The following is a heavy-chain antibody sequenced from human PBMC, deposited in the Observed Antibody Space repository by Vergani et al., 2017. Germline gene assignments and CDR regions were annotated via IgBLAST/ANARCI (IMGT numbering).Heavy chain of an antibody. D-gene: IGHD3-10*01. CDR3: ASHRGSGGFFPSSYFYGMDV. Sequence: QVQLQESGPGLVKPSETLTLTCDVSDSSIMTNPYWGWFRQSPGKGLEWIGCIHHSGDTHYNSSLKSRVSISIVSRSKFSLSLTSVTAADTAIYYCASHRGSGGFFPSSYFYGMDVWGHGTTVTVSS. J-gene: IGHJ6*02. CDR2: IHHSGDT. V-gene: IGHV4-38-2*01. CDR1: DSSIMTNPY.